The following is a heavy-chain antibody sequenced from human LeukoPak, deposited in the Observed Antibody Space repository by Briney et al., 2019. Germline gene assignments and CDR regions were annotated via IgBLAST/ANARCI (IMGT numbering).Heavy chain of an antibody. D-gene: IGHD3-22*01. V-gene: IGHV3-74*01. CDR3: ARGAGYYDSSGYYLYYFDY. CDR2: INSDVSST. CDR1: GFTFSSYW. Sequence: GGSLRLSCAASGFTFSSYWMHWVRQAPGKGLVWVSRINSDVSSTSYADSVKGRFTISRGNAKNTLYLQMNSLRAEDTAVYYCARGAGYYDSSGYYLYYFDYWGQGTLVTVSS. J-gene: IGHJ4*02.